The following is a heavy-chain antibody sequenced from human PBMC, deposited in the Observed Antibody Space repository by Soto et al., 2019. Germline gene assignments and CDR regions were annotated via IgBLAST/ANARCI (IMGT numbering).Heavy chain of an antibody. J-gene: IGHJ3*02. CDR1: GASFNSDS. CDR3: ARGPKKGPYHFDISGYPRPDGFDM. CDR2: IIPGPGIG. V-gene: IGHV1-69*01. Sequence: QVQLVQSGAEVRKPGSSVTVSCKASGASFNSDSFSWVRQAPGQGLEWMGGIIPGPGIGNYAKKFQGRVIIVGDESTSTVYMEMRSVRSEDTATYFCARGPKKGPYHFDISGYPRPDGFDMWGQGTAVTVSS. D-gene: IGHD3-22*01.